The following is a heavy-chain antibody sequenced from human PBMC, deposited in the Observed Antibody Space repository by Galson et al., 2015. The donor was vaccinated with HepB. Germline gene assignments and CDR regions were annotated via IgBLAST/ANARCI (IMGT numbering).Heavy chain of an antibody. CDR2: IYYSGST. D-gene: IGHD1-26*01. V-gene: IGHV4-31*03. CDR1: GGSISSGGYY. J-gene: IGHJ4*02. CDR3: AGESTTPGASYSPLYYFDY. Sequence: TLSLTCTVSGGSISSGGYYWSWIRQHPGKGLEWIGYIYYSGSTYYNPSLKSRVTISVDTSKNQFSLKLSSETAADTAVDYCAGESTTPGASYSPLYYFDYWGQGTLVTVSS.